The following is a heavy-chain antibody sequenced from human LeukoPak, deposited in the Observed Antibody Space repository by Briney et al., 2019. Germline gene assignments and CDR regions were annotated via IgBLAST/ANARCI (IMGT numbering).Heavy chain of an antibody. CDR2: INHSGSA. V-gene: IGHV4-34*01. D-gene: IGHD3-9*01. CDR3: ARSGDILTGYRPHNWFDP. J-gene: IGHJ5*02. Sequence: SETLSLTCAVYGGSFSGYYWSWIRQPPGKGLEWIGEINHSGSANYNPSLKSRVTISVDTSKNQFSLKLSSVTAADTAVYYCARSGDILTGYRPHNWFDPWGQGTLVTVSS. CDR1: GGSFSGYY.